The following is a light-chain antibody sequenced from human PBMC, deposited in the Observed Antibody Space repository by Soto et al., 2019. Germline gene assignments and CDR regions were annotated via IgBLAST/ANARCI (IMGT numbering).Light chain of an antibody. CDR1: QGIRSY. CDR3: QQLYSHPLL. J-gene: IGKJ1*01. Sequence: EIQLTRSPSFLSASVGDRVTITCRASQGIRSYLAWYQQKPGEAPKSLIYDGSTLQSGVPSRFSGSGSGTEFTLTISSLQPEDFATYYCQQLYSHPLLFGQGTKVEIK. CDR2: DGS. V-gene: IGKV1-9*01.